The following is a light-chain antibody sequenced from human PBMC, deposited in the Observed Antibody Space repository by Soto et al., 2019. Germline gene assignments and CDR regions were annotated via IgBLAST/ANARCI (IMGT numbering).Light chain of an antibody. J-gene: IGKJ1*01. CDR1: QSVGKY. CDR3: QQRGNRPPWT. CDR2: DAS. Sequence: EIVMTQSPATLSLSAGERATLSCGASQSVGKYLVWYQQKPGQAPRLLLYDASNRATGIPARFSGSGSGTDFTLTISSLEPEDVAVYYCQQRGNRPPWTFGRGTKVDVK. V-gene: IGKV3-11*01.